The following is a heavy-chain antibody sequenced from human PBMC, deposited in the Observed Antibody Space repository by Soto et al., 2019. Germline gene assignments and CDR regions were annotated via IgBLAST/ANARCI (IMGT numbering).Heavy chain of an antibody. CDR3: ASWGPVVVVAATRPYYYYGMDV. J-gene: IGHJ6*02. V-gene: IGHV1-18*01. CDR2: ISAYNGNT. CDR1: GYTFTSYG. Sequence: GASVKVSCKASGYTFTSYGISWVRQAPGQGLEWMGWISAYNGNTNYAQKLQGRVTMTTDTSTSTAYMELRSLRSDDTAVYYCASWGPVVVVAATRPYYYYGMDVWGQGTTVTVSS. D-gene: IGHD2-15*01.